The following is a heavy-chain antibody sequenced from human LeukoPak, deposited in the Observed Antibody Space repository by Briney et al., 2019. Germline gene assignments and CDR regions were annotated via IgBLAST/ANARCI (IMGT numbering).Heavy chain of an antibody. CDR1: GFTFSSYS. V-gene: IGHV3-48*04. J-gene: IGHJ4*02. D-gene: IGHD3-16*01. Sequence: PGGSLRLSCAASGFTFSSYSMNWVRQAPGKGLEWVSYISSSSSTIYYADSVKGRFTISRDNAKNSLYLQMNSLRAEDTAVYYCARDGLRFSVHYFDYWGQGTLVTVSS. CDR2: ISSSSSTI. CDR3: ARDGLRFSVHYFDY.